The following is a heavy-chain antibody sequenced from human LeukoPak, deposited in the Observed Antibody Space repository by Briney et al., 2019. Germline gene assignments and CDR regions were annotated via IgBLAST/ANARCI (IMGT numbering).Heavy chain of an antibody. Sequence: ASVKVSCKASGYNFTNFGISWVRQAPGQGLEWMGWVSGYLKDANSAQKFYVKNTKYAERFHDRVTLTADTSPSTAYMELSSLKFDDAAVYFCARDLPVVALVMDYWGQGTLITVSS. V-gene: IGHV1-18*01. CDR2: VSGYLKDANSAQKFYVKNT. D-gene: IGHD2-15*01. CDR1: GYNFTNFG. J-gene: IGHJ4*02. CDR3: ARDLPVVALVMDY.